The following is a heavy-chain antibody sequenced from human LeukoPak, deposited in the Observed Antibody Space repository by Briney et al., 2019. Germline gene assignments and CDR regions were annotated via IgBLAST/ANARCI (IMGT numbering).Heavy chain of an antibody. Sequence: GGSLRLSCAASGFTFSSYAMSWVRQAPGKGLECVSAISGSGGSTYYTDSMKGRFTISRDNSKNTLYLQMNSLRAEDTAVYYCAKDPTGYYDSSGYDYWGQGTLVTVSS. CDR1: GFTFSSYA. D-gene: IGHD3-22*01. V-gene: IGHV3-23*01. J-gene: IGHJ4*02. CDR3: AKDPTGYYDSSGYDY. CDR2: ISGSGGST.